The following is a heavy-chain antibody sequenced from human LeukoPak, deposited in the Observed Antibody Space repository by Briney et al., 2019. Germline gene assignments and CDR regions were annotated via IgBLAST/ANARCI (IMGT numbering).Heavy chain of an antibody. CDR1: GGSISSSNW. J-gene: IGHJ4*02. CDR2: IYHSGST. D-gene: IGHD3-16*01. Sequence: PSETLSLTCAVSGGSISSSNWWSWVRQPPGKGLEWIGEIYHSGSTNYNPSLKSRVTISVDKSKNQFSLKLSSVTAADTAVYYCARVEVMITFGGVTTSSFDYWGQGTLVTVSS. CDR3: ARVEVMITFGGVTTSSFDY. V-gene: IGHV4-4*02.